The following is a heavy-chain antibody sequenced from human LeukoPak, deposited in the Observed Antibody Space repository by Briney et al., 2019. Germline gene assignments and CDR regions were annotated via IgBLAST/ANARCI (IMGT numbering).Heavy chain of an antibody. D-gene: IGHD1-26*01. CDR1: GFTFSSYG. CDR2: IWYDGSDK. CDR3: AKEKGWELLRSYIDF. Sequence: GGSLRLSCAASGFTFSSYGMYWVRQAPGKGLEWVAVIWYDGSDKYYADSVKGRFTISRDNSKNTLYLQMNSLTSEDTATYYCAKEKGWELLRSYIDFWGQGTLVTVYS. V-gene: IGHV3-30*02. J-gene: IGHJ4*02.